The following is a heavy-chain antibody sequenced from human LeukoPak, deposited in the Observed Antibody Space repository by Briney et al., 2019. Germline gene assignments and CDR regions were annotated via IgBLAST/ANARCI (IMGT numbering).Heavy chain of an antibody. CDR3: ARDGQTGTTVY. CDR1: GFTFSSYA. Sequence: PGGSLRLSCAASGFTFSSYAMHWVRQAPGKGLEWVSSISSSSYIYYADSVKGRFTISRDNAKNSLHLQMNSLRAEDTAVCYCARDGQTGTTVYWGQGTLVTVSS. D-gene: IGHD1-7*01. V-gene: IGHV3-21*01. CDR2: ISSSSYI. J-gene: IGHJ4*02.